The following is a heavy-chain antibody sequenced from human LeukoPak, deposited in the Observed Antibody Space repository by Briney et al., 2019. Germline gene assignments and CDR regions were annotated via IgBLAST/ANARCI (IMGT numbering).Heavy chain of an antibody. CDR3: ARFAVHRRLAVAGQFGLDY. CDR1: GGTFSSYA. D-gene: IGHD6-19*01. Sequence: SVKVSCKASGGTFSSYAISWVRQAPGQGLEWMGGIIPIFGTANYAQKFQGRVTITADKSTSTAYMELSSLRSGDTAVYYCARFAVHRRLAVAGQFGLDYWGQGTLVTVSS. J-gene: IGHJ4*02. CDR2: IIPIFGTA. V-gene: IGHV1-69*06.